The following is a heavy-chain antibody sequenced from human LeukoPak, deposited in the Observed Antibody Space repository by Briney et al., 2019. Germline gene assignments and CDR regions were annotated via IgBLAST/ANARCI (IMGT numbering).Heavy chain of an antibody. CDR3: AKQRGQWLVIDY. J-gene: IGHJ4*02. V-gene: IGHV3-23*01. Sequence: PGGSLRLSCAASGFTFSSYAMSWVRQAPGKGLEWVSAISGSGGSTYYADSVKGRFTISRDNSKNTLYLQMNSLRAEGTAVCYCAKQRGQWLVIDYWGQGTLVTVSP. D-gene: IGHD6-19*01. CDR2: ISGSGGST. CDR1: GFTFSSYA.